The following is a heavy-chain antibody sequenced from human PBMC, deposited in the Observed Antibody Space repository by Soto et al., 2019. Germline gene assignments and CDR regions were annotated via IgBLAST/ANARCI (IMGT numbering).Heavy chain of an antibody. J-gene: IGHJ6*02. CDR3: ARVCGGDCHYGMDV. CDR1: GGSISGGGYY. Sequence: QVQLQESGPGLVKPSQTLSLTCTVSGGSISGGGYYWTLIRQHPGKGLEWIGYIYYSGSTYYNPSLKSRVTISVDTSKNQFSLKLSSVTAADTAVYYCARVCGGDCHYGMDVWGQGTTVTVSS. CDR2: IYYSGST. D-gene: IGHD2-21*02. V-gene: IGHV4-31*03.